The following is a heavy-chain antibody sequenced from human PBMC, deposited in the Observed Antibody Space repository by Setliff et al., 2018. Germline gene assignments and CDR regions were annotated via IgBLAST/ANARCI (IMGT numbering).Heavy chain of an antibody. CDR3: ARSGPYSSSSHFDY. CDR2: INVGNGNT. J-gene: IGHJ4*02. V-gene: IGHV1-3*01. CDR1: GYIFTNYG. Sequence: ASVKVSCKASGYIFTNYGMHWVRQAPGQRLEWMGWINVGNGNTKDSQKFQGRVTITRDTSASTAYMELSSLRSEGTAVYYCARSGPYSSSSHFDYWGQGTLVTVSS. D-gene: IGHD6-13*01.